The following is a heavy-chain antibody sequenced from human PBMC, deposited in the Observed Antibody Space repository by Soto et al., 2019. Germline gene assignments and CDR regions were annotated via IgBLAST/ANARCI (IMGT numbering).Heavy chain of an antibody. J-gene: IGHJ6*03. D-gene: IGHD2-15*01. CDR3: ARGVATRYYYYMDV. Sequence: SETLSLTCTVSGGSISPYYWSWIRQPPGKGLEWIGYIYHGGSTTYSPSLKSRVTISLDTSKNQFSLKLSSVTAADTAFYYCARGVATRYYYYMDVWGKGTTVTVSS. CDR1: GGSISPYY. CDR2: IYHGGST. V-gene: IGHV4-59*01.